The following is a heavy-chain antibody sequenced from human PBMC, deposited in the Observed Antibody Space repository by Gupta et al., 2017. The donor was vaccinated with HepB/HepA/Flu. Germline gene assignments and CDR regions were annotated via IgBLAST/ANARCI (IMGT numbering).Heavy chain of an antibody. Sequence: QVQLVQSGAEVKKPGSSVKVSCKASGGTFSSYAISWVRQAPGQGLEWMGGIIPIFGTANYAQKFQGRVTITADKSTSTAYMELSSLRSEDTAVYYCARDYCSSTSCYTGNDAFDIWGQGTMVTVSS. CDR1: GGTFSSYA. CDR3: ARDYCSSTSCYTGNDAFDI. J-gene: IGHJ3*02. CDR2: IIPIFGTA. V-gene: IGHV1-69*06. D-gene: IGHD2-2*02.